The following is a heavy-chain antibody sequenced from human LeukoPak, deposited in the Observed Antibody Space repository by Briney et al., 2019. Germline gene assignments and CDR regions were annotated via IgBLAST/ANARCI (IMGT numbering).Heavy chain of an antibody. CDR3: ARAFQSLGGLSLPDY. Sequence: SVKVSCKASGGTFSSYAISCVRQAPGQGLEWMGGIIPIFGTANYAQKFQGRVTITADKSTSTAYMELSSLRSEDTAVYYCARAFQSLGGLSLPDYWGQGTLLTVSS. J-gene: IGHJ4*02. V-gene: IGHV1-69*06. D-gene: IGHD3-16*02. CDR2: IIPIFGTA. CDR1: GGTFSSYA.